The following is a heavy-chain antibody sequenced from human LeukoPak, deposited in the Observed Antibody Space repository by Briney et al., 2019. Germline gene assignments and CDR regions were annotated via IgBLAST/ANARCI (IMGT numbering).Heavy chain of an antibody. CDR3: ARSRESYYDILTGYIGSVGSRGYYYFDY. Sequence: SVKVSCKASGGTFSSYAISWVRQAPGQGLEWMGGIIPIFGTANYAQKFQGRVTITTDESTSTAYMELSSLRSEDTAVYYCARSRESYYDILTGYIGSVGSRGYYYFDYWGQGTLVTVSS. CDR1: GGTFSSYA. CDR2: IIPIFGTA. J-gene: IGHJ4*02. V-gene: IGHV1-69*05. D-gene: IGHD3-9*01.